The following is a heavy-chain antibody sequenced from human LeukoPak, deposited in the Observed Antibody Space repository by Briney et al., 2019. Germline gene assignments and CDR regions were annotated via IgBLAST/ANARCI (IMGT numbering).Heavy chain of an antibody. D-gene: IGHD6-19*01. Sequence: GGSLRLSCAASGFTFSSYWMSWVRQAPGKGLEWVANIKQDGSEKYYVDSVKGRFTISRDNAKNSLYLQMNSLRAEDTAVYYCARGSSGWYSNDAFDVWGQGTMVTVSS. CDR1: GFTFSSYW. CDR3: ARGSSGWYSNDAFDV. CDR2: IKQDGSEK. J-gene: IGHJ3*01. V-gene: IGHV3-7*01.